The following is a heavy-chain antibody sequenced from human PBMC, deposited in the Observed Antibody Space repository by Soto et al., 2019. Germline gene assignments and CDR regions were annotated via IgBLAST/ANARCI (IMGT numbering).Heavy chain of an antibody. CDR2: INSDGSST. J-gene: IGHJ5*02. Sequence: GGSLRLSCAASGFTFSSYWLHWVRQXPGKGLVWVSRINSDGSSTSYADSVKGRFTISRDNAKNTLYLQMNSLRAEDTAVYYCARDKVVRGPNWFDPWGQGTLVTVSS. D-gene: IGHD3-10*01. CDR3: ARDKVVRGPNWFDP. V-gene: IGHV3-74*01. CDR1: GFTFSSYW.